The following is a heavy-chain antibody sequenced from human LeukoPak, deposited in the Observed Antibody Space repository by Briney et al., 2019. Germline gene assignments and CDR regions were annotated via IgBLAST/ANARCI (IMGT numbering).Heavy chain of an antibody. J-gene: IGHJ6*03. D-gene: IGHD5-12*01. Sequence: PVGSLRLSCAASGFIFSSYSMSWVRQAPGKGLEWVTSISSGSSYIYYADSVKGRFTISRDNAKNSLYLQMNSLSAEDTAVYYCAYTSGYDFSSYYYYYMDVWGKGTTVTVSS. CDR2: ISSGSSYI. CDR1: GFIFSSYS. CDR3: AYTSGYDFSSYYYYYMDV. V-gene: IGHV3-21*01.